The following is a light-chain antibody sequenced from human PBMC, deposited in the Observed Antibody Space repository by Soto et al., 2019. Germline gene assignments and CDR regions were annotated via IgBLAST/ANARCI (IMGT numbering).Light chain of an antibody. CDR3: QQSYRWPLT. Sequence: DIEMTQSTSSVSAFVGESVTITCHASQRIIAFLNWYHQKPGKAPKLLIYSASYLQSGVPSNFSGSGSGTDFTLSIVTLQPEESGTYFCQQSYRWPLTFGGGTKVDIK. CDR1: QRIIAF. V-gene: IGKV1-39*01. CDR2: SAS. J-gene: IGKJ4*01.